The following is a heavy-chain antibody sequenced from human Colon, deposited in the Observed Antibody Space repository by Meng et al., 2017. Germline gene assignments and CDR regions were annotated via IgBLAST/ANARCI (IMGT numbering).Heavy chain of an antibody. CDR2: SHGNTV. Sequence: GGSMRLSCAASGFTFSDSYMNWFRQAPGKGLEWVTYSHGNTVYYADSVKGRFTISRDNAKNSLYLQMNSLRAGDTAVYYCARGWLANWGQGTLVTVSS. CDR1: GFTFSDSY. D-gene: IGHD6-19*01. CDR3: ARGWLAN. V-gene: IGHV3-11*01. J-gene: IGHJ4*02.